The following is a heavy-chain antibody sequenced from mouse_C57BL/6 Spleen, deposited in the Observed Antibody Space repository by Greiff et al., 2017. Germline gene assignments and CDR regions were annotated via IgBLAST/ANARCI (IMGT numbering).Heavy chain of an antibody. CDR1: GYTFTSYW. CDR3: AIPLVYYVYDGAWFAY. D-gene: IGHD2-2*01. CDR2: IHPSDSDT. Sequence: QVQLQQPGAELVKPGASVKVSCKASGYTFTSYWMHWVKQRPGQGLEWIGRIHPSDSDTNYNQKFKGKATLTVDKSSSTAYMQLSSLTSEDSAVFYCAIPLVYYVYDGAWFAYWGQGTLVTVSA. V-gene: IGHV1-74*01. J-gene: IGHJ3*01.